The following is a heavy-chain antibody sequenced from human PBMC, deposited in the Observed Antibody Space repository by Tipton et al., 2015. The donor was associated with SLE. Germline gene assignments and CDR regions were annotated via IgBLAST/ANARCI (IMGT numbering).Heavy chain of an antibody. CDR3: ARDGRREGFDI. CDR2: IYGAAGGGT. CDR1: GFTFSKFA. Sequence: SLRLSCAASGFTFSKFAMNWVRQAPGKGLEWVSVIYGAAGGGTFYADSVTGRFTISRDNSKNTLYLQMNSVRAEDTAVYYCARDGRREGFDIWGQGTMVTVSS. D-gene: IGHD1-1*01. J-gene: IGHJ3*02. V-gene: IGHV3-23*03.